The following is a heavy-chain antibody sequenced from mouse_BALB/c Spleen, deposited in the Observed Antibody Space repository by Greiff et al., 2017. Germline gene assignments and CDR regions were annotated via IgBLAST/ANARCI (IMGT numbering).Heavy chain of an antibody. CDR3: ARTYCVSSYHYYAMDY. D-gene: IGHD1-1*01. V-gene: IGHV1S81*02. Sequence: VQLQQPGAELVKPGASVKLSCKASGYTFTSYWMHWVKQRPGHGLEWIGEINPSNGRTNYNEKFKSKARLTVDNSSSTAYMQLSSLTSEDSAVYDCARTYCVSSYHYYAMDYWGQGTSVTVSS. CDR2: INPSNGRT. J-gene: IGHJ4*01. CDR1: GYTFTSYW.